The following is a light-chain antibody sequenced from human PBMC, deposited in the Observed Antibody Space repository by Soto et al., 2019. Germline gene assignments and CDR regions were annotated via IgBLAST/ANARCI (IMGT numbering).Light chain of an antibody. CDR3: MQTAHWPYT. CDR1: QSLVYADGNTY. V-gene: IGKV2-30*01. CDR2: KVL. Sequence: VVMTQSPLSLPVTLGQSASISCTSSQSLVYADGNTYLNWLQQRPGQSPRRLIYKVLNRDSGVPDRFSCSASGSEFTLTISRVEAEDIGVYYYMQTAHWPYTFGRGTKVDIK. J-gene: IGKJ2*01.